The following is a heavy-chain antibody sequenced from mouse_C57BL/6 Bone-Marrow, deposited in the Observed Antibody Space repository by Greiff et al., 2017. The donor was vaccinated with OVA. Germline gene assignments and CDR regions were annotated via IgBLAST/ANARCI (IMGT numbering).Heavy chain of an antibody. J-gene: IGHJ3*01. V-gene: IGHV1-19*01. Sequence: VQLQQSGPVLVKPGASVKMSCKASGYTFTDYYMNWVKQSHGKSLEWIGVINPYNGGTSYNQKFKGKATLTVDKSSSTAYMELNSLTSEDSAVYYCARGGLRKELFAYWGQGTLVTVSA. CDR1: GYTFTDYY. CDR2: INPYNGGT. CDR3: ARGGLRKELFAY. D-gene: IGHD2-4*01.